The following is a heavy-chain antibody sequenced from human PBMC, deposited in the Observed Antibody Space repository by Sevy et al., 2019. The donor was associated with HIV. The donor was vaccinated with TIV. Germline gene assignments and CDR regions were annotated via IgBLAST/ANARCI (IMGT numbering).Heavy chain of an antibody. CDR3: AKDHCSSTSYSNRFDP. D-gene: IGHD2-2*01. J-gene: IGHJ5*02. Sequence: GGSLRLSCAASGFTFSDYGMHWVRQAPGKGLEWVAFIKYDGSYKLYADSVKGRFTISRDNSENTLNLQMESLRADETAVYYCAKDHCSSTSYSNRFDPWGQGTLVTVS. CDR1: GFTFSDYG. CDR2: IKYDGSYK. V-gene: IGHV3-30*02.